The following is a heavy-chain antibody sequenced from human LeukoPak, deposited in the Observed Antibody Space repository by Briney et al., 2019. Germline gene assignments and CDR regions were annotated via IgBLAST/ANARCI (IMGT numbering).Heavy chain of an antibody. CDR2: TYYRSKWYN. D-gene: IGHD6-13*01. J-gene: IGHJ5*02. V-gene: IGHV6-1*01. Sequence: SQTLSLTCAISGDSVSSNSAAWNWIRQSPSRGLEWQARTYYRSKWYNDYAVSVKSRITINPDTSKNQFTLQLNSVTPEDTAVYYCARDAHYSSSPEWFDPWGQGTLVTVSS. CDR3: ARDAHYSSSPEWFDP. CDR1: GDSVSSNSAA.